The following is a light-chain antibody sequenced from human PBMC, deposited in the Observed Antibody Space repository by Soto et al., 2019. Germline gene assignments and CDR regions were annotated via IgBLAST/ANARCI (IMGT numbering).Light chain of an antibody. Sequence: EIVLTQSPDTLSLSPGERATLSCRASQSVDYNWLAWYQLRPGQAPRLLIFGASNRPGGIPDKFSGSGSGTDFTLTINGLEPEDFALYYCQQYRTSPYTFGQGTKLEV. J-gene: IGKJ2*01. CDR1: QSVDYNW. CDR3: QQYRTSPYT. V-gene: IGKV3-20*01. CDR2: GAS.